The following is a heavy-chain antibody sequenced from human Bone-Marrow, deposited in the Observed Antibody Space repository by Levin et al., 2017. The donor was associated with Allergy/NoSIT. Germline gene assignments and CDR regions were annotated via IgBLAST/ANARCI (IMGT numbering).Heavy chain of an antibody. Sequence: ETLSLTCAGSGFTFSRQWIHWVRQVPGKGLVWVSRINSAGSNTTYADSVKGRFTISRDNAKNTVSLQMNSLRAEDTAVYYCARALYVTETTLCGMDVWGQGTTVTVSS. V-gene: IGHV3-74*01. CDR3: ARALYVTETTLCGMDV. J-gene: IGHJ6*02. CDR1: GFTFSRQW. CDR2: INSAGSNT. D-gene: IGHD4-17*01.